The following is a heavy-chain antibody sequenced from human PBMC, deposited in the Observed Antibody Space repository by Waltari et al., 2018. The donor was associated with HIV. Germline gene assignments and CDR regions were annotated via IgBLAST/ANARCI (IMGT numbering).Heavy chain of an antibody. V-gene: IGHV1-18*01. Sequence: QVQLVQSGAEVKKPGASVKVSCKASGYTFTSYGINWLRQAPGQGLEWMGSINTYNGNTIYAQRLQGRVTVTADTSTSTVSMELRSLRSDDTAVYYCGRRGWGSDYYGMDVWGQGTTVTVSS. J-gene: IGHJ6*02. CDR1: GYTFTSYG. D-gene: IGHD3-16*01. CDR2: INTYNGNT. CDR3: GRRGWGSDYYGMDV.